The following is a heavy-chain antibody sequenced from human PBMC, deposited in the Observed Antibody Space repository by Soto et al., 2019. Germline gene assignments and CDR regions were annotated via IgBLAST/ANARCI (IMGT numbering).Heavy chain of an antibody. Sequence: GGSLRLSCAASGFTFSSYEMNWVRQAPGEGLEWVSYISSSGSTIYYADSVKGRFTISRDNAKNSLYLQMNSLRAEDTAVYYCARLYSSGWIDAFDIWGQGTMVT. CDR3: ARLYSSGWIDAFDI. D-gene: IGHD6-19*01. CDR1: GFTFSSYE. J-gene: IGHJ3*02. CDR2: ISSSGSTI. V-gene: IGHV3-48*03.